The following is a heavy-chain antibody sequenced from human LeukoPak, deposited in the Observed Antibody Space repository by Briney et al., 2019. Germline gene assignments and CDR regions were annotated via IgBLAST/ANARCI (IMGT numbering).Heavy chain of an antibody. CDR3: ARGYSGWYRGYFDY. D-gene: IGHD6-19*01. J-gene: IGHJ4*02. Sequence: SETLSLTCAVYGGSFSGYYWSWIRQPPGKGLEWIGEINHSGSTNYNPSLKSRVTTSVDTSKNQFSLKLSSVTAADTAVYYCARGYSGWYRGYFDYWGQGTLVTVSS. CDR2: INHSGST. V-gene: IGHV4-34*01. CDR1: GGSFSGYY.